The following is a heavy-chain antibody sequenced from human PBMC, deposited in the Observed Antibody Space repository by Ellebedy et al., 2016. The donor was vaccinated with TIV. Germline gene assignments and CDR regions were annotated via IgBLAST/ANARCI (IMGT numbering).Heavy chain of an antibody. D-gene: IGHD3-22*01. V-gene: IGHV4-4*07. J-gene: IGHJ3*02. CDR1: GGSFSDDY. CDR3: ATSYDSSGYYDDDAFDI. CDR2: TYANGST. Sequence: MPSETLSLTCTVSGGSFSDDYWHWVRQPAGKGLQWIGRTYANGSTDYNPSLENRVTLSVDTSKNQFSLNLSSVTAADTAVYYCATSYDSSGYYDDDAFDIWGQGTMVTVSS.